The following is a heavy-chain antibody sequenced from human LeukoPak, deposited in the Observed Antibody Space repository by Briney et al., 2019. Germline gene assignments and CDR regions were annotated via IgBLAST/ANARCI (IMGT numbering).Heavy chain of an antibody. V-gene: IGHV3-73*01. CDR3: TSGLSVLRSNNTPVDY. J-gene: IGHJ4*02. Sequence: GGSLRLSCAASGFTFSSYEMNWVRQAPGKGLEWVGRIRSKANSYATAYAASVKGRFTISRDDSKNTAYLQMNSLKTEDTAVYYCTSGLSVLRSNNTPVDYWGQGTLVTVSS. CDR2: IRSKANSYAT. CDR1: GFTFSSYE. D-gene: IGHD4-17*01.